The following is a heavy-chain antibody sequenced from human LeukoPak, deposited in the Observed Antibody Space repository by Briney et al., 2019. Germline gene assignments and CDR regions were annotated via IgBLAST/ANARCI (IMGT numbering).Heavy chain of an antibody. CDR3: AKEAGYSGYDYPDY. J-gene: IGHJ4*02. CDR2: ISGSGVGA. D-gene: IGHD5-12*01. CDR1: GFTFSNYA. Sequence: GGSLRLSCAASGFTFSNYAMNWVRQAPGRGLEWVSGISGSGVGAYYADSVKGRVTISRDNSKTTLYLQMNSLRAEATAVYYCAKEAGYSGYDYPDYWGQGTLVTVSS. V-gene: IGHV3-23*01.